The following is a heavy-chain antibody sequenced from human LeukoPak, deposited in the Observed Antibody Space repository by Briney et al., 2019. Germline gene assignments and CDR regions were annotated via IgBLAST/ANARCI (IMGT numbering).Heavy chain of an antibody. Sequence: RSSETLSLTCSVSGGSISSSNYYWGWIRQPPGKGLEWIGNIYYSGSTYYNPSLKSRVNISVDASKNHFSLKLSSVTAADTAVYYCARENWNNGVNWGQGTLVTVSS. V-gene: IGHV4-39*07. J-gene: IGHJ4*02. CDR2: IYYSGST. D-gene: IGHD1/OR15-1a*01. CDR3: ARENWNNGVN. CDR1: GGSISSSNYY.